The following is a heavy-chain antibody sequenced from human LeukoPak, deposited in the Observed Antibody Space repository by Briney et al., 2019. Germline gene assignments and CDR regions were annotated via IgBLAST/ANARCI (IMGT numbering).Heavy chain of an antibody. CDR3: AGGAAARGDV. D-gene: IGHD2-2*01. CDR1: TFTFSSYS. CDR2: ISNGGSTK. J-gene: IGHJ6*02. Sequence: GGSLRLSCAASTFTFSSYSMHWVRRAPGKGLEWVAVISNGGSTKYYADSVKGRFTISRDNSNNTLYLQMNGLRAEDAAVYYCAGGAAARGDVWGQGTTVTVSS. V-gene: IGHV3-30-3*01.